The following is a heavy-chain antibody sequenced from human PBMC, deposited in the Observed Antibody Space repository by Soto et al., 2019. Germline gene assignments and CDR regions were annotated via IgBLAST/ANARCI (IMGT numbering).Heavy chain of an antibody. CDR2: IYYSGST. D-gene: IGHD4-17*01. V-gene: IGHV4-61*01. Sequence: PSETLSLTCTVSGGSVSSGSYYWSWIRQPPGKGLEWIGYIYYSGSTNYNPSLKSRVTISVDTSKNQFPLKLSSVTAADTAVYYCANYPTTVTSDYWGQGTLVTVSS. CDR1: GGSVSSGSYY. CDR3: ANYPTTVTSDY. J-gene: IGHJ4*02.